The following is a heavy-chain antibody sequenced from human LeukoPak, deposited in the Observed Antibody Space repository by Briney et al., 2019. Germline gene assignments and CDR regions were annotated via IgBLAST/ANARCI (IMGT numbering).Heavy chain of an antibody. CDR1: GGSISSSNW. V-gene: IGHV4-4*02. CDR2: IYHSGST. D-gene: IGHD3-22*01. Sequence: SGTLSLTCAVSGGSISSSNWWSWVRQPPGKGLEWIGEIYHSGSTNYNPSLKSRVTISVDRSKNQFSLKLSSVTAADTAVYYCARHRFDSTAYVDYWGQGTLVTVSS. J-gene: IGHJ4*02. CDR3: ARHRFDSTAYVDY.